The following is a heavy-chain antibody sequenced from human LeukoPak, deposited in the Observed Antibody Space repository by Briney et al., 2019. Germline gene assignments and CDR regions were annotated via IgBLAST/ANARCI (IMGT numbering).Heavy chain of an antibody. D-gene: IGHD3-10*01. J-gene: IGHJ5*02. Sequence: PSETLSLTCAIYGGSFRGYYWSWIRQPPGKGLEWIGEINHSGSTNYNPSLKSRVTISVDTSKNHFPMKLSSVPAADTAVYYCARRKILWFGEVDYWFDPWGQGTLVTVSS. CDR1: GGSFRGYY. CDR3: ARRKILWFGEVDYWFDP. CDR2: INHSGST. V-gene: IGHV4-34*01.